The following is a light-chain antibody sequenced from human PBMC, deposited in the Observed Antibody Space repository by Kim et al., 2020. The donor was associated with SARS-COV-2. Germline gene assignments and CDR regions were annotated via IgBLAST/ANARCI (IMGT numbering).Light chain of an antibody. CDR2: GAS. Sequence: EIVLPQSPGTLSLSPGERATLSCRASQSVGSNYLAWYQQKPGQAPRLVMYGASSRATDIPDRFSGSGSGTDFTLTINRLEPEDFAVYYCHQYGDSPDTFGQGTKLEI. CDR3: HQYGDSPDT. J-gene: IGKJ2*01. V-gene: IGKV3-20*01. CDR1: QSVGSNY.